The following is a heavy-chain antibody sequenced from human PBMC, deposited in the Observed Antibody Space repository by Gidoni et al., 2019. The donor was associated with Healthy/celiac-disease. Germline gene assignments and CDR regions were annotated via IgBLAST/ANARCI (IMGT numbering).Heavy chain of an antibody. CDR3: TRVGVAAAAH. CDR1: GFTFGDYA. J-gene: IGHJ4*02. CDR2: IRSKAYGGTT. Sequence: EVQLVESGGGLVQPGRSLRLSCTASGFTFGDYAMSWVRQAPGKGLEWVGFIRSKAYGGTTEYAASVKGRFTISRDDSKSIAYLQMNSLKTEDTAVYYCTRVGVAAAAHWGQGTLVTVSS. V-gene: IGHV3-49*04. D-gene: IGHD2-15*01.